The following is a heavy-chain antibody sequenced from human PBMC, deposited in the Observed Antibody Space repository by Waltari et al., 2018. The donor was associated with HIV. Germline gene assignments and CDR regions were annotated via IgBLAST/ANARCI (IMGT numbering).Heavy chain of an antibody. CDR3: ARVNSGIVPGTSIYDYYYGLDV. Sequence: QVQLQESGPGLVKPSQTLSLTCSVSGGSISSGNYYWSWIRQPPGKGLEWIGYISYSGSSFYNPSRKSRVTISVDTSKNQFSLKLTSVKAADTAVYFCARVNSGIVPGTSIYDYYYGLDVWGQGTTVIVSS. CDR1: GGSISSGNYY. CDR2: ISYSGSS. D-gene: IGHD3-10*01. J-gene: IGHJ6*02. V-gene: IGHV4-30-4*01.